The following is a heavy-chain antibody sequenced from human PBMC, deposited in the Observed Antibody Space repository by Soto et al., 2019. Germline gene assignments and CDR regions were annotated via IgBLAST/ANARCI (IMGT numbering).Heavy chain of an antibody. CDR2: IIPSFCTA. V-gene: IGHV1-69*01. D-gene: IGHD6-13*01. CDR3: ARVRGQQQVFVS. Sequence: QVQLVQSGAGVKKPGSSVKVSCKASGGTFSSYAISWVRQAPGQGLEWMGGIIPSFCTANYAQKFQGRVAITADEATSTAFMELSTLRSEDTAVYYCARVRGQQQVFVSWGDGTLVTFAS. J-gene: IGHJ5*01. CDR1: GGTFSSYA.